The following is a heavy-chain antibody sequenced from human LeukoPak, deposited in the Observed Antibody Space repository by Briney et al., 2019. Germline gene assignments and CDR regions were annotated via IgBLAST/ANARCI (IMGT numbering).Heavy chain of an antibody. CDR3: AKDWYDY. CDR1: GFTFSDYP. J-gene: IGHJ4*02. V-gene: IGHV3-23*01. Sequence: PGGSLRLSCVASGFTFSDYPMIWVRQAPGEGLEYVSVFSDVTHYADSVKGRFTISRDNSKNTLYLQMNSLRVEDTAIYYCAKDWYDYWGQGTLVTVSS. D-gene: IGHD3-3*01. CDR2: FSDVT.